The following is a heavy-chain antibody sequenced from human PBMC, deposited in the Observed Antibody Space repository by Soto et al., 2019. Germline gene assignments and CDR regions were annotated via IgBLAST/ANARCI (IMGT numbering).Heavy chain of an antibody. V-gene: IGHV2-5*01. CDR3: ALLKLVSPEMTRADAY. J-gene: IGHJ4*02. CDR1: GFSLSTTGVG. Sequence: QITLKESGPTLVKPTQTLTLTCTFSGFSLSTTGVGVAWIRQPPGKALEWLALIYGNDYKRYSPSLQSRLSITKDTSKHQVVLTVTNVDAVDTATYYCALLKLVSPEMTRADAYWCQGTLVTVSS. D-gene: IGHD2-8*02. CDR2: IYGNDYK.